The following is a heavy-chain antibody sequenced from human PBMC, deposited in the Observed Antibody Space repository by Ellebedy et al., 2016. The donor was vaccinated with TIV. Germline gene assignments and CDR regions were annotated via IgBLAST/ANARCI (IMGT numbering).Heavy chain of an antibody. D-gene: IGHD3-16*02. CDR1: GFSFTTYW. J-gene: IGHJ4*02. CDR2: IYPGDSNT. CDR3: ARRNSYTRDFDY. V-gene: IGHV5-51*01. Sequence: GESLKISCKGSGFSFTTYWIGWVRQMPGKGLEWMGIIYPGDSNTKYSPSFQGQVTLSADKSIRTAYLQWSSLKASDTAMYYCARRNSYTRDFDYWGQGALVTVSS.